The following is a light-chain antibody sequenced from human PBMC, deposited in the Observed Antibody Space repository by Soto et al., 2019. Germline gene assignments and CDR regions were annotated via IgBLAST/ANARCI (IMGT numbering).Light chain of an antibody. V-gene: IGKV3-20*01. CDR1: QTVRNNY. CDR2: DAS. CDR3: HHYNNWPPWT. J-gene: IGKJ1*01. Sequence: EFLFTQSPGTLSLSPGERATLSCRASQTVRNNYLAWYQQKPGQAPRLLIYDASSRANGIPDRFSGGVSGTDFTLTLSSLQSEDFAVYYCHHYNNWPPWTFGQGTKVDIK.